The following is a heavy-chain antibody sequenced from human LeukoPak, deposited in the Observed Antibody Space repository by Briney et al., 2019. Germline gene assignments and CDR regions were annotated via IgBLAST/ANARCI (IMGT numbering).Heavy chain of an antibody. J-gene: IGHJ6*02. D-gene: IGHD2-21*02. CDR2: ISAYNGNT. CDR3: ARDSSKLAYCGGDCPSYGMDV. CDR1: GYTFTSYG. V-gene: IGHV1-18*01. Sequence: ASVKVSCKASGYTFTSYGISWVRQAPGQGLEWMGWISAYNGNTNYAQKLQGRVTTTTDTSTSTAYMELRSLRSDDTAVYYCARDSSKLAYCGGDCPSYGMDVWGQGTTVTVSS.